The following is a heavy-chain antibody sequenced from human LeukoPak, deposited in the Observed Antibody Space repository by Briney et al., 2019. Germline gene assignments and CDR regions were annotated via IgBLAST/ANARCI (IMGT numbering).Heavy chain of an antibody. CDR3: ASHDGYYDILTGYLAQGSVY. CDR1: GFTFSSYW. D-gene: IGHD3-9*01. J-gene: IGHJ4*02. Sequence: PGGSLRLSCAASGFTFSSYWMSWVRQAPGKGLEWVANIKQDGSEKYYVDSVKGRFTISRDNAKNSLYLQMNSLRAEDTAVYYCASHDGYYDILTGYLAQGSVYWGQGTLVTVSS. CDR2: IKQDGSEK. V-gene: IGHV3-7*03.